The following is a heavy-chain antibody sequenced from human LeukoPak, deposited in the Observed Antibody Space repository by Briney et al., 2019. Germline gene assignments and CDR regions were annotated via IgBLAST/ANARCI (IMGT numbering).Heavy chain of an antibody. Sequence: GGSLRLSCTASGFTFSTFSMNWVRQAPGKGLEWLSFISRSSRTIYYADSVKGRFTISRDNAKNSLYLQMNSLRAEDMALYYCAKGISGSYYTPFDYWGQGTLVTVSS. CDR3: AKGISGSYYTPFDY. D-gene: IGHD3-10*01. V-gene: IGHV3-48*04. J-gene: IGHJ4*02. CDR2: ISRSSRTI. CDR1: GFTFSTFS.